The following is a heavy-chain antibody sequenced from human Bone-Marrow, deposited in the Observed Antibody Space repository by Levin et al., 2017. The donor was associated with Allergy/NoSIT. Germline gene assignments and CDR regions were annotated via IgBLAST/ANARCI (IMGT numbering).Heavy chain of an antibody. J-gene: IGHJ4*02. Sequence: PGESLKISCAASGFTFSSYAMHWVRQAPGKGLEWVAVISYDGSNKYYADSVKGRFTISRDNSKNTLYLQMNSLRAEDTAVYYCARDRSKKFGSGWYFDYWGQGTLVTVSS. CDR3: ARDRSKKFGSGWYFDY. V-gene: IGHV3-30-3*01. D-gene: IGHD6-19*01. CDR2: ISYDGSNK. CDR1: GFTFSSYA.